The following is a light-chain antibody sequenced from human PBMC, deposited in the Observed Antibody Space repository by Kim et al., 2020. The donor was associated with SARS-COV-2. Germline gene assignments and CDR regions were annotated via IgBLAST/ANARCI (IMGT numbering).Light chain of an antibody. J-gene: IGLJ1*01. CDR2: NVS. V-gene: IGLV2-14*03. CDR3: SSYTSSSTLL. Sequence: GQSSTISCTGTSSGVGCYTYVSGYQQHPGKAPNIMFSNVSNLPSGVSNRFSGSKSDNTGSLTISGLQAEDESDYYCSSYTSSSTLLFGAGTKVTVL. CDR1: SSGVGCYTY.